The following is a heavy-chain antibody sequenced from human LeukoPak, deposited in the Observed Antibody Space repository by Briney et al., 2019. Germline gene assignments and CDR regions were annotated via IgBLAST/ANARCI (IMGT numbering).Heavy chain of an antibody. D-gene: IGHD5-12*01. CDR3: AKGAYDYIEVAYFDY. CDR2: IIGSGGST. Sequence: GGSLRLSCAASGSTISSYFMSWVRQAPGKGLEWVSGIIGSGGSTYYADSVKGRFTISRDNSKNTLYLQVNSLTAEDTAVYYCAKGAYDYIEVAYFDYWGQGTLVTVSS. V-gene: IGHV3-23*01. J-gene: IGHJ4*02. CDR1: GSTISSYF.